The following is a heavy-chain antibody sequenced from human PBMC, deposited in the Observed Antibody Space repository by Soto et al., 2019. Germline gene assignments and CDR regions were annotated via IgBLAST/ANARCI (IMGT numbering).Heavy chain of an antibody. CDR3: ARDPPATRHGMDV. CDR1: GFTVSSNY. Sequence: EVQLVETGGGLIQPGGSLRLSCAASGFTVSSNYMSWVRQAPGKGLEWVSVIYSGGSTYYADSVRGRFTISRDNSKNTLYLQMKRLRAEDTAAYYCARDPPATRHGMDVWGQGTTVTVSS. CDR2: IYSGGST. J-gene: IGHJ6*02. V-gene: IGHV3-53*02.